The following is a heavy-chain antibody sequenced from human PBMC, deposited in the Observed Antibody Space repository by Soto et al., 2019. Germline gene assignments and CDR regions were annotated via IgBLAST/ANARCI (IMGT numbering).Heavy chain of an antibody. V-gene: IGHV4-34*01. D-gene: IGHD3-3*01. CDR3: ARAIGFWSGYPYYYYYGMDV. Sequence: SETLSLTCAVYGGSFSGYYWSWIRQPPGKGLEWIGEINHSGSTNYNPSLKSRVTISVDTSKNQFSLKLSSVTAADTAGYYCARAIGFWSGYPYYYYYGMDVWGQGTTVTVSS. J-gene: IGHJ6*02. CDR1: GGSFSGYY. CDR2: INHSGST.